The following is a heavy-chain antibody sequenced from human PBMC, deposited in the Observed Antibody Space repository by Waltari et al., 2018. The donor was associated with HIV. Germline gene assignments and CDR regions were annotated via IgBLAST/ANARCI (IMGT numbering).Heavy chain of an antibody. V-gene: IGHV1-69*01. Sequence: QVQLVQSGAEVKKPGSSVKVSCKASGGTFSSYAISWVRRAPGQGLEWMGGIIPVVGQTKDEQKCQGRVTITADESTSTAYMELSSLRSEDTAVYYCARDASDYYDSSGQGYYYYGMDVWGQGTTVTVSS. D-gene: IGHD3-22*01. J-gene: IGHJ6*02. CDR3: ARDASDYYDSSGQGYYYYGMDV. CDR1: GGTFSSYA. CDR2: IIPVVGQT.